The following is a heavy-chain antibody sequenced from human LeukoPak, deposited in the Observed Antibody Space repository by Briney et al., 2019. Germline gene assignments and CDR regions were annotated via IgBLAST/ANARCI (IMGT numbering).Heavy chain of an antibody. J-gene: IGHJ6*03. CDR2: INHSGST. CDR1: GGSISSSSYY. V-gene: IGHV4-39*07. CDR3: ARALRMIFEDYMDV. D-gene: IGHD3/OR15-3a*01. Sequence: SETLSLTCTVSGGSISSSSYYWGWIRQPPGKGLEWIGEINHSGSTNYNPSLKSRVTISVDTSKNQFSLKLSSVTAADTAVYYCARALRMIFEDYMDVWGKGTTVTVSS.